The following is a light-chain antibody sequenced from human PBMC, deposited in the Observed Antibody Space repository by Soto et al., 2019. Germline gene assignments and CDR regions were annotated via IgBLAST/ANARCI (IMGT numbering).Light chain of an antibody. CDR1: SSDVGGYNY. Sequence: QSVLTQPASVSGSPGQSITISCTGTSSDVGGYNYVSWYQQHPGKAPKLMIYDVSNRLSGVSNRFSGSKSGNTASLTISGLQAEDEADYYCSSYTSSSTSYVFGTGTKVT. J-gene: IGLJ1*01. CDR2: DVS. CDR3: SSYTSSSTSYV. V-gene: IGLV2-14*01.